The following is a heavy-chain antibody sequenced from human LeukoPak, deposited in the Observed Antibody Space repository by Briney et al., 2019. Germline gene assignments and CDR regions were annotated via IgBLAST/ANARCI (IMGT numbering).Heavy chain of an antibody. D-gene: IGHD2-2*01. CDR1: GGSISSGIHY. CDR2: IYYSGST. Sequence: PSQTLSLTCTVSGGSISSGIHYWNWIRQHPGKGLEWIVNIYYSGSTHYNPSLKSRVTISVDTSKNQFSLELTSVTAADTAVYHCARGGFCSGTSCYVDYWGQGTLVTVSS. CDR3: ARGGFCSGTSCYVDY. J-gene: IGHJ4*02. V-gene: IGHV4-31*03.